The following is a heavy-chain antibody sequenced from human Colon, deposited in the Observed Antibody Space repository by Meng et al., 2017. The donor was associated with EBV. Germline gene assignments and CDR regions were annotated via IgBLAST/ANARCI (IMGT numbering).Heavy chain of an antibody. CDR3: ARDGGVTHIP. CDR2: IYHNGQT. J-gene: IGHJ5*02. CDR1: GTSISTSNW. Sequence: QVLLQCSGAGLVKPSGTLSLTCAVSGTSISTSNWWSWIRQSPGEGLEWIGAIYHNGQTNYNPSLKSRVSMSVDESKNEFSLNLKSVTAADTAVYYCARDGGVTHIPWGQGVLVTVSS. V-gene: IGHV4-4*02. D-gene: IGHD2-8*02.